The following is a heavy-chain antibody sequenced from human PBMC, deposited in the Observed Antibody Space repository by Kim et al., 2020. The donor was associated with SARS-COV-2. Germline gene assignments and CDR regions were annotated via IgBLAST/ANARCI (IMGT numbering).Heavy chain of an antibody. CDR2: FDPEDGAA. V-gene: IGHV1-24*01. CDR1: GYTVTELS. Sequence: ASVKVSCKVSGYTVTELSIHWVRQAPGKGLEWMGGFDPEDGAAFYTQKFQGRVTMTEDTSTDTAYVELSSLRSEDTAVYYCATGYRSFDNSYYYMDVWGKGTPVTVSS. CDR3: ATGYRSFDNSYYYMDV. D-gene: IGHD1-26*01. J-gene: IGHJ6*03.